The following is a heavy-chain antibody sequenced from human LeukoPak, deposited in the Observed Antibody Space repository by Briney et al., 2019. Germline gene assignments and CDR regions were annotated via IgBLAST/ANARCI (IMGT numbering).Heavy chain of an antibody. Sequence: SETLSLTRTVSGGSISSHYWSWIRQPPGKGLEWIGYIYYSGSTNYNPSLKSRVTISVDTSKNRFSLKLSSVTAADTAVYYCARGRRGWLQRPFDYWGQGTLVTVSS. CDR1: GGSISSHY. D-gene: IGHD5-24*01. CDR2: IYYSGST. V-gene: IGHV4-59*11. CDR3: ARGRRGWLQRPFDY. J-gene: IGHJ4*02.